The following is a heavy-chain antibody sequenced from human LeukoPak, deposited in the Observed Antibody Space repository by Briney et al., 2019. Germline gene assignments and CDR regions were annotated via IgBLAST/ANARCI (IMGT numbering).Heavy chain of an antibody. CDR1: GFTFSSYW. CDR2: ISWNSASI. CDR3: AKDIRGATVTDYGMDV. Sequence: GGSLRLSCAASGFTFSSYWMHWVRQAPGKGLEWVSGISWNSASIGYADSVKGRFTISRDNAKNFLYLQMNSLRVEDTALYYCAKDIRGATVTDYGMDVWGQGTTVTVSS. V-gene: IGHV3-9*01. J-gene: IGHJ6*02. D-gene: IGHD4-17*01.